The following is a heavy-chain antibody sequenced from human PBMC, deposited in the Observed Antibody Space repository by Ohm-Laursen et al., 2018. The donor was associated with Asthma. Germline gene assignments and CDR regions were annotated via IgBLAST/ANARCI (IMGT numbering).Heavy chain of an antibody. CDR2: MHSSGGA. D-gene: IGHD2-2*01. Sequence: TLSLTCTVSGGSVSSGSYYWSWIRQPPGKGLEWIAYMHSSGGANYNPSLQSRVTLSADTSKNRVSLRLSSVTAADTAVYYCARAPLYLYWGQGTLVTVSS. CDR1: GGSVSSGSYY. J-gene: IGHJ4*02. V-gene: IGHV4-61*01. CDR3: ARAPLYLY.